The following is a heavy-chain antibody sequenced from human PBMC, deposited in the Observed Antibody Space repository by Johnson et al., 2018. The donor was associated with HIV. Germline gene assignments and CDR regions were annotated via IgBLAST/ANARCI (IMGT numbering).Heavy chain of an antibody. V-gene: IGHV3-74*02. CDR2: INSDGSST. J-gene: IGHJ3*02. CDR3: ARSPGEADAFDI. Sequence: VQLVESGGGLVQPGGSLRLSCAASGFSFDDYAMHWVRQGPGKGLEWVSRINSDGSSTSYADSVKGRFTISRDNSKNTLYLQMNSLRAEDTAVYYCARSPGEADAFDIWGQGTMVTVSS. D-gene: IGHD3-10*01. CDR1: GFSFDDYA.